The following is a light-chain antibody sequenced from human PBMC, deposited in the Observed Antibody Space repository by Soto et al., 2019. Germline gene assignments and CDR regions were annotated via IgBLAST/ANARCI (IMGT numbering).Light chain of an antibody. CDR1: QSINSW. V-gene: IGKV1-5*03. CDR3: QQYDRFPYT. CDR2: KAS. J-gene: IGKJ2*01. Sequence: DIQMTQSPSTLSASIGDTVIITCRASQSINSWLAWYQQKPGKAPKLLIHKASTLESGVPSRFSGSESGTEFTLTISSLQPDDFANFYCQQYDRFPYTFGQGTKLEIK.